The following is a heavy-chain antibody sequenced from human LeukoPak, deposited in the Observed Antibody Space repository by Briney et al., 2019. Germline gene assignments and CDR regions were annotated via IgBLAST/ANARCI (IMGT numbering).Heavy chain of an antibody. J-gene: IGHJ4*02. CDR3: ATDVGTVFFDN. D-gene: IGHD3/OR15-3a*01. Sequence: GGSLRLSCAASGFTFSSYAMAWVRQTPGKGLEWVSTIDTSGGSTHYADSVKGRFTISRDNSKNTMYLQMNSLRVEDTAIYYCATDVGTVFFDNWGQGTVVTVSS. CDR1: GFTFSSYA. V-gene: IGHV3-23*01. CDR2: IDTSGGST.